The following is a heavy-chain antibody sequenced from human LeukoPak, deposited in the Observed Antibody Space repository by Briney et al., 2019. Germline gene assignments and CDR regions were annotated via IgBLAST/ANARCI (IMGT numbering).Heavy chain of an antibody. Sequence: HAGGSLRLSCAASGFTFSSYAMSWVRQAPGKGLEWVSAISGSGGSTYYADSVKGRFTISRDNSKNTLYLQMNSLRAEDTAVYYCAKGENYDFWSGYTYYFDYWGQGTLVTVXS. CDR3: AKGENYDFWSGYTYYFDY. V-gene: IGHV3-23*01. D-gene: IGHD3-3*01. J-gene: IGHJ4*02. CDR2: ISGSGGST. CDR1: GFTFSSYA.